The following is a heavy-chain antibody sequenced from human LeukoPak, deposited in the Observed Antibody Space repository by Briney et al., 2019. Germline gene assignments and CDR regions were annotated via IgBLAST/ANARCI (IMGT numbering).Heavy chain of an antibody. J-gene: IGHJ6*03. D-gene: IGHD2-2*01. Sequence: GESLKISCKGFGYNFTTYWIAWVRQMPGKGLESMGIIYPYDSDIRYSPSFQGQVTISADKSITTAYLQWSSLQASDTAMYYCARQRVVVPAATHMDVWGKGTTVTVSS. CDR1: GYNFTTYW. V-gene: IGHV5-51*01. CDR2: IYPYDSDI. CDR3: ARQRVVVPAATHMDV.